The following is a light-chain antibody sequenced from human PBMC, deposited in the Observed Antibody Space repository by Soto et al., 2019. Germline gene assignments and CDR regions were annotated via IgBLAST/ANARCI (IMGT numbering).Light chain of an antibody. Sequence: IVMTRSPDSLAVSLGERATINCKSSQSVLSSSNNKNYLAWYQQKPGQPPKLLIYWASTRESGVPDRFSGSGSGTDFALTISSLQAEDVAVYYCQQSYGAPFAFGPGTKVDIK. CDR2: WAS. J-gene: IGKJ3*01. CDR3: QQSYGAPFA. V-gene: IGKV4-1*01. CDR1: QSVLSSSNNKNY.